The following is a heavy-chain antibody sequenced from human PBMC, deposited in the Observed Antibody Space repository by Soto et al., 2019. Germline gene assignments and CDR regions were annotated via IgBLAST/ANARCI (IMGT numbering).Heavy chain of an antibody. D-gene: IGHD6-19*01. CDR1: GVSISTYD. J-gene: IGHJ4*02. V-gene: IGHV4-59*01. CDR3: ARGLSSSGGYALYY. Sequence: AESLSLTCTVSGVSISTYDWHWIRQPPGKGLEWIAYIYNNGSTNYAPSLKSRVTISLDRSKNPFSLPLNSVTSADTAVYYCARGLSSSGGYALYYWGQGALVTVSS. CDR2: IYNNGST.